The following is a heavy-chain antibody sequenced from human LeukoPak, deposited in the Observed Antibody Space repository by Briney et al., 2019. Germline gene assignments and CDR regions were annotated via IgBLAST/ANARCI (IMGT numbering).Heavy chain of an antibody. V-gene: IGHV1-69*04. J-gene: IGHJ4*02. CDR2: VIPILGIA. Sequence: SVNVSCKASGGTFSSYAISWVRQAPGQGLEWMGRVIPILGIANYAQKFQGRVTITADKSTSTAYMELSSLRSEDTAVYYCASSSPAAGKNHYYFDYWGQGTLVTVSS. D-gene: IGHD6-13*01. CDR3: ASSSPAAGKNHYYFDY. CDR1: GGTFSSYA.